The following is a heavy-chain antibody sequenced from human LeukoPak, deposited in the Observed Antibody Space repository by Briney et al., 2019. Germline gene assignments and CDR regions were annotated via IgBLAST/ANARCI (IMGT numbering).Heavy chain of an antibody. CDR2: IIPIFCTA. J-gene: IGHJ3*02. D-gene: IGHD3-16*01. CDR1: GGTFSSYA. CDR3: AREGGSSPHFDI. Sequence: SVKVSCKASGGTFSSYAISWVRQAPGQGLEWMGGIIPIFCTANYAQKFQGRVTITTDESTSTAYMELSSLRSEDTAVYYCAREGGSSPHFDIWGQGTMVTVSS. V-gene: IGHV1-69*05.